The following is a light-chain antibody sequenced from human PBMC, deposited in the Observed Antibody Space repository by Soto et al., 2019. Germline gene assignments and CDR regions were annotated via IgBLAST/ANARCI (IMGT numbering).Light chain of an antibody. V-gene: IGKV1-9*01. J-gene: IGKJ5*01. CDR2: AAS. CDR3: QQLNSYLPIT. CDR1: QGISSY. Sequence: DIQLTQSPSFLSASVGDRVTITCRASQGISSYLAWYQQKPGKAPKLLIYAASTLQSGVPSRFSGSGSGTELTLTISSLQPEVFATYYCQQLNSYLPITFGQGTRLEIK.